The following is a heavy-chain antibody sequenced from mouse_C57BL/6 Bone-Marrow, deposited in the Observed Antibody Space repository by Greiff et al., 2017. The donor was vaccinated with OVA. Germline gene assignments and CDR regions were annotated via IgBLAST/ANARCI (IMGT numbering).Heavy chain of an antibody. CDR1: GFTFSSYG. D-gene: IGHD1-1*01. CDR2: ISSGGSYT. J-gene: IGHJ2*01. V-gene: IGHV5-6*01. Sequence: EVKLMESGGDLVKPGGSLKLSCAASGFTFSSYGMSWVRQTPDKRLEWVATISSGGSYTYYPDSVKGRFTISRDNAKNTLYLQMSSLKSEDTAMYYGARHGGTVVGYFDYWGQGTTLTVSS. CDR3: ARHGGTVVGYFDY.